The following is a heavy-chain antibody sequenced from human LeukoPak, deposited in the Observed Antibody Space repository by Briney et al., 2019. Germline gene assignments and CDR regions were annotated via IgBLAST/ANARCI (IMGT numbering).Heavy chain of an antibody. D-gene: IGHD1-14*01. CDR3: ARGLSPPATEKRYYYMDV. CDR2: INHSGST. CDR1: GGSFSGYY. Sequence: PSETLSLTCAVYGGSFSGYYWSWIRQPPGKGLEWIGEINHSGSTNYNPSLKSRVTISVDTSKNQFSLKLSSVTAADTAVYYCARGLSPPATEKRYYYMDVWGKGTTVTVSS. V-gene: IGHV4-34*01. J-gene: IGHJ6*03.